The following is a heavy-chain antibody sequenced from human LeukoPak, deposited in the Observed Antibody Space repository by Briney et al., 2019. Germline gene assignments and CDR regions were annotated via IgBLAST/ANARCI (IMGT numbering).Heavy chain of an antibody. Sequence: GGSLRLSCAASGFTFNDYTMHWVRQAPGKGLEWVSLISWNGDNTYYADSVRGRFTISRDNSKNSLYLQMKSLTTDDTASYYCVKGSRLRRLDYWGQGTLVTVSS. D-gene: IGHD4-17*01. CDR1: GFTFNDYT. V-gene: IGHV3-43*01. J-gene: IGHJ4*01. CDR3: VKGSRLRRLDY. CDR2: ISWNGDNT.